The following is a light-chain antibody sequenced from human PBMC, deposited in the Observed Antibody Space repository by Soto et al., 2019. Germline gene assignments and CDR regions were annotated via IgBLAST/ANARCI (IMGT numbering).Light chain of an antibody. V-gene: IGKV3-20*01. Sequence: EIVLTQSPGTLSLSPGERATLSCRASQSVSSSYLAWYQQKPGQAPRLLIYGASSRATGIPDRFSGSGSGTDFTLTISRLEPEDFAVYYCQQYGSAPLYTFGHGTKL. CDR1: QSVSSSY. CDR2: GAS. J-gene: IGKJ2*01. CDR3: QQYGSAPLYT.